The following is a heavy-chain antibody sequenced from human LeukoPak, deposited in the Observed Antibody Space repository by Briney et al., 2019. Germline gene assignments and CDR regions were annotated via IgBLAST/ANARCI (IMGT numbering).Heavy chain of an antibody. D-gene: IGHD4-17*01. CDR2: ISWNSGNV. CDR3: AKDKSYGDYLGPFDI. J-gene: IGHJ3*02. CDR1: GFTFDDYA. V-gene: IGHV3-9*03. Sequence: PGRSLRLSCAASGFTFDDYAMHWVRQAPGKGLEWVSGISWNSGNVGYADSVKGRFTISRDNAKNSLYLQMNSLRAEDMALYYCAKDKSYGDYLGPFDIWGQGTMVTVSS.